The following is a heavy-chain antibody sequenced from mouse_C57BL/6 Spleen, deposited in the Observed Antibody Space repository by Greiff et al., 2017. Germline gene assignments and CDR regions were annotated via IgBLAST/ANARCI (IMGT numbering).Heavy chain of an antibody. CDR1: GYTFTSYW. D-gene: IGHD2-3*01. CDR2: IDPSDSYT. J-gene: IGHJ2*01. V-gene: IGHV1-69*01. CDR3: ARGADGYYPYYFDY. Sequence: QVQLQQPGAELVMPGASVKLSCKASGYTFTSYWMHWVKQRPGQGLEWIGEIDPSDSYTNYNQKFKGKSTLTVDKSSSTAYMQLSSLTSEDSAVYYCARGADGYYPYYFDYWGQGTTLTVSS.